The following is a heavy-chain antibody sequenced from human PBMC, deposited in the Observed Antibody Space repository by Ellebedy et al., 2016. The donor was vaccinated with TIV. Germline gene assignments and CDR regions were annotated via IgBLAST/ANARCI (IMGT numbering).Heavy chain of an antibody. V-gene: IGHV5-10-1*01. D-gene: IGHD3-22*01. Sequence: GESLKISCKASGYSLTSYCIHWVRQTPGKAQDWMAWLVPLDSYVDSSTSFQGHFTLSSDNSTCPAFLQWGGLKASATAIYYCARRVKRPPGADLDYWGQGTLVTVSS. CDR3: ARRVKRPPGADLDY. J-gene: IGHJ4*02. CDR2: LVPLDSYV. CDR1: GYSLTSYC.